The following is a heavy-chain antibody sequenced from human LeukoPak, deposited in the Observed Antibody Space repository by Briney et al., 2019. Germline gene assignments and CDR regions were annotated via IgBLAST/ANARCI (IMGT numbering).Heavy chain of an antibody. CDR3: VSFYETY. D-gene: IGHD2-2*01. CDR2: INSDGSWT. J-gene: IGHJ4*02. CDR1: GNYW. V-gene: IGHV3-74*01. Sequence: PGGSLRLSCAASGNYWMHWFRQAPGKGLVWVSHINSDGSWTGYADSVKGRFTISKDNAKNTVYLQMNNLRAEDTAVYYCVSFYETYWGRGTLVTVSS.